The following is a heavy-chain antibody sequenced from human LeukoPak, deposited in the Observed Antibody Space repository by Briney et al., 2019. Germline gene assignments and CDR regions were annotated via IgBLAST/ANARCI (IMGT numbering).Heavy chain of an antibody. CDR3: ARQWDY. V-gene: IGHV3-48*04. Sequence: GGSLRLSCAASGLTFSSYSMNWVRQAPGKGLEWVSYISSSGSNIQYADSVKRRFTISRDNAKNSLYLQMSRLRAEDAGVYYCARQWDYSGQGTLVSDSS. D-gene: IGHD2-8*01. CDR2: ISSSGSNI. CDR1: GLTFSSYS. J-gene: IGHJ4*02.